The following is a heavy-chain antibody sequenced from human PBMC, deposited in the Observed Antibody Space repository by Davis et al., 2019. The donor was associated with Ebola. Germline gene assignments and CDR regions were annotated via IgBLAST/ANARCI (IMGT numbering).Heavy chain of an antibody. V-gene: IGHV3-33*08. Sequence: GGSLRLSCAASGFSFSGSAMHWVRQAPGKGLEWVAIIWYDGSNTYYADSVKGRFTISRDNSKNTLYLQMHSLRAEDTAIYYCATRGLSSGWPDYWGQGALVIVSS. CDR3: ATRGLSSGWPDY. D-gene: IGHD6-19*01. J-gene: IGHJ4*02. CDR1: GFSFSGSA. CDR2: IWYDGSNT.